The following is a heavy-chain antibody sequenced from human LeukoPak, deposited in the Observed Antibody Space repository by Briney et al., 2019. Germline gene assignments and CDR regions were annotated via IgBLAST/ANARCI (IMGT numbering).Heavy chain of an antibody. Sequence: GASVKVSCKTSGYTFTTYAISWVRQAPGQGLEWMGWINPNSGGTNYAQKFQGRVTMTRDTSISTAYMELSRLRSDDTAVYYCARGGFWSGFDDDSWFDPWGQGTLVTVSS. CDR2: INPNSGGT. V-gene: IGHV1-2*02. CDR1: GYTFTTYA. CDR3: ARGGFWSGFDDDSWFDP. J-gene: IGHJ5*02. D-gene: IGHD3-3*01.